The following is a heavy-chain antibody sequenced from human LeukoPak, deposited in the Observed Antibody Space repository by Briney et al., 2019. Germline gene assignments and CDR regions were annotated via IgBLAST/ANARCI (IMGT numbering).Heavy chain of an antibody. V-gene: IGHV1-8*01. CDR3: ARTSTIFGVVTDIDY. CDR2: MNPNNGNT. D-gene: IGHD3-3*01. Sequence: ASVKVSCKASGYTFTSSDINWVRQATGQGLEWMGWMNPNNGNTGYAQKFQGRVTITADKSTSTAYMELSSLRSEDTAVYYCARTSTIFGVVTDIDYWGQGTLVTVSS. CDR1: GYTFTSSD. J-gene: IGHJ4*02.